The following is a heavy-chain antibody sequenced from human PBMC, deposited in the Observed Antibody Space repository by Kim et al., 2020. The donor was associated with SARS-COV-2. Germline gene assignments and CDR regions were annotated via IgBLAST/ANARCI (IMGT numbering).Heavy chain of an antibody. CDR1: GFSFNMYG. D-gene: IGHD4-17*01. V-gene: IGHV3-30*02. CDR2: LRYDGGNR. Sequence: GGSLRLSCSASGFSFNMYGINWVRQPPGKGLEWVATLRYDGGNRFYRDSVKGRFTVSRDSSRETVDLQMKNLRAEDTGMYYCAKDRQERISGADFFDDWG. J-gene: IGHJ4*01. CDR3: AKDRQERISGADFFDD.